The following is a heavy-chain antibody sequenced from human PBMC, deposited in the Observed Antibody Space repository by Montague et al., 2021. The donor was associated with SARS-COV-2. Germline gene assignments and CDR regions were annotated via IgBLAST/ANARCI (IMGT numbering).Heavy chain of an antibody. CDR3: ARHITGSGNDFDI. CDR2: IYYTGST. V-gene: IGHV4-39*01. D-gene: IGHD3-10*01. Sequence: SETLSLTCTASGGSVSSSSYYWGWIRQPPGKGLEWIGSIYYTGSTYYNPSLKSRVTISVDTSKNQFSPKLSSVTAADTAVYYCARHITGSGNDFDIWGQGTMVTVSS. J-gene: IGHJ3*02. CDR1: GGSVSSSSYY.